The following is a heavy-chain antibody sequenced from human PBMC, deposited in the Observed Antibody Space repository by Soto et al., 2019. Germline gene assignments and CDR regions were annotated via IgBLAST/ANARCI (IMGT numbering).Heavy chain of an antibody. CDR2: IWYDGSNK. D-gene: IGHD2-21*02. V-gene: IGHV3-33*01. CDR1: GFTFSSYG. J-gene: IGHJ6*02. Sequence: GGSLRLSCAASGFTFSSYGMHWVRQAPGKGLEWVAVIWYDGSNKYYAAPVKGRFTISRDDSKNTLYLQMNSLKTEDTAVYYCTTYCGGDCYTAAWFSYYYYGMDVWGQGTTVTVSS. CDR3: TTYCGGDCYTAAWFSYYYYGMDV.